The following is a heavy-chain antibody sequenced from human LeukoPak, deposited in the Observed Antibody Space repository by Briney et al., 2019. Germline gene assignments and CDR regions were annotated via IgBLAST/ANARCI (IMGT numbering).Heavy chain of an antibody. CDR1: GYTFTSYG. V-gene: IGHV1-18*04. J-gene: IGHJ6*04. CDR2: ISAYNGNT. CDR3: AREVRYYDILTGYLGGGYYYYGMDV. D-gene: IGHD3-9*01. Sequence: ASVNVSCKASGYTFTSYGISWVRQAPGQGLEWMGWISAYNGNTNYAQKLQGRVTMTTDTSTSTAYMELRSLRSDDTAVYYCAREVRYYDILTGYLGGGYYYYGMDVWGKGTTVTVSS.